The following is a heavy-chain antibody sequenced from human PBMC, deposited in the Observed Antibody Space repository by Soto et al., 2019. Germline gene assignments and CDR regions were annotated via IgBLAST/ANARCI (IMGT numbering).Heavy chain of an antibody. V-gene: IGHV4-39*01. D-gene: IGHD2-2*01. J-gene: IGHJ6*02. CDR2: IYYSGST. Sequence: PSETLSLTCTFSGGSISSSSYYWGWIRQPLGKGLEWIGSIYYSGSTYYNPSLKSRVTISVDTSKNQFSLKLSSVNAADTAVYYCARQVCSSTSCLGYYYYGMDVWGQGITVT. CDR1: GGSISSSSYY. CDR3: ARQVCSSTSCLGYYYYGMDV.